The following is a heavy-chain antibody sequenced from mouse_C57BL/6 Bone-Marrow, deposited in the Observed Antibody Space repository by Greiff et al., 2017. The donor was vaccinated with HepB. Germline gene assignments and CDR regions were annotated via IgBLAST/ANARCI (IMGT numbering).Heavy chain of an antibody. J-gene: IGHJ3*01. CDR3: ARNQGPYYDYDGGFAY. CDR1: GFSLTSYG. V-gene: IGHV2-2*01. Sequence: VQLKQSGPGLVQPSQSLSITCTVSGFSLTSYGVHWVRQSPGKGLEWLGVIWSGGSTDYNAAFISRLSISKDNSKSQVFFKRNSLQADDTAIYYCARNQGPYYDYDGGFAYWGQGTLVTVSA. D-gene: IGHD2-4*01. CDR2: IWSGGST.